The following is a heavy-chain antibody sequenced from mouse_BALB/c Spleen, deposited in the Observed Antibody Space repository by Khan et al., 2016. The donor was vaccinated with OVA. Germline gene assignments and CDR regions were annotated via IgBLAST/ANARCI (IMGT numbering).Heavy chain of an antibody. V-gene: IGHV14-1*02. CDR3: ARDGYSPGFAY. D-gene: IGHD2-3*01. CDR1: GFNIKDYY. J-gene: IGHJ3*01. CDR2: IDPENGDT. Sequence: IQLVQSGAELVRPGALVKLSCKASGFNIKDYYMHWVKQRPEQGLVWIGRIDPENGDTKYDPKFQGKVSITSDTSSNTAYLQLSSLTSEDTAVYYCARDGYSPGFAYWGQGTLVTVSA.